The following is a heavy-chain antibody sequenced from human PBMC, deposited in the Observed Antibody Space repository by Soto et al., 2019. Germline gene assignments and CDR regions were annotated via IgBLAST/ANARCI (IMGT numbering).Heavy chain of an antibody. CDR1: GGSISSGRHY. V-gene: IGHV4-31*03. Sequence: PSETLSLTCNVSGGSISSGRHYWSWIRQHPGKGLEWIGYGYHDGNAYYNPSLKRRLTISVDTSKNQFSLELTSVTAADTAVYYCARSIDPWGQGTLVTVSS. CDR3: ARSIDP. CDR2: GYHDGNA. J-gene: IGHJ5*02.